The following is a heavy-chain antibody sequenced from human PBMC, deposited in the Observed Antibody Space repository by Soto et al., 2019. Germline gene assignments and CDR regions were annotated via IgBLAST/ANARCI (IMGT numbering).Heavy chain of an antibody. D-gene: IGHD2-15*01. CDR2: INAGNGNT. V-gene: IGHV1-3*01. J-gene: IGHJ4*02. CDR1: RYAFTSYA. Sequence: ASVKVSCKAPRYAFTSYAMHWVRQAPGQRLAWMGWINAGNGNTKYSQKFQGRVTITRDTSASTAYMELSSLRSEDTAVYYCARDLGGWPDYWGQGTLVTVSS. CDR3: ARDLGGWPDY.